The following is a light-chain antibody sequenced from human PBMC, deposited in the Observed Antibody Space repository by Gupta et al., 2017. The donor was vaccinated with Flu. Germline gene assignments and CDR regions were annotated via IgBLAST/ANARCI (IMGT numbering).Light chain of an antibody. CDR1: QSLLHSNGYNY. Sequence: DIVMTQSPLSLPVTPGEPASISCRSSQSLLHSNGYNYLDWYLQKPGQSPQLLIYLGSNRASGVPDRFSGSGSGTDFTRKISRVEAEDVGVYYCMQSLQKPWTCGQGTKVEIK. CDR2: LGS. CDR3: MQSLQKPWT. J-gene: IGKJ1*01. V-gene: IGKV2-28*01.